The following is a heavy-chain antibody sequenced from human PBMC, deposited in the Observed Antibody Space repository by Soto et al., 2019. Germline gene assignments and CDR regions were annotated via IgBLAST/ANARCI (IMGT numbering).Heavy chain of an antibody. Sequence: GASVKVTCKDSGYLFTSSDINWVRQATGQGLEWMGWLNPTTGNTGYAQNFQGRVTMTGNTSISTAYMELSSLKSEDTAMYYCTRGRIMITLGGAIIIDYWG. V-gene: IGHV1-8*01. CDR1: GYLFTSSD. CDR2: LNPTTGNT. D-gene: IGHD3-16*01. CDR3: TRGRIMITLGGAIIIDY. J-gene: IGHJ4*01.